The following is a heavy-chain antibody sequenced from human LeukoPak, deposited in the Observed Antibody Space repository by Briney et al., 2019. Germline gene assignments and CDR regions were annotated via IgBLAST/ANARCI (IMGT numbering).Heavy chain of an antibody. CDR3: IIRSPNWSDFFDY. CDR2: IKSKAYGGTT. D-gene: IGHD1-1*01. J-gene: IGHJ4*02. CDR1: GFTFSSYA. Sequence: LPGGSLRLSCAASGFTFSSYAMNWVRQAPGEGLEWVGFIKSKAYGGTTQYAASVKGRFSISRDDSKSIAYLQMNSLETEDTAVYFCIIRSPNWSDFFDYWGQGTLVTVSS. V-gene: IGHV3-49*04.